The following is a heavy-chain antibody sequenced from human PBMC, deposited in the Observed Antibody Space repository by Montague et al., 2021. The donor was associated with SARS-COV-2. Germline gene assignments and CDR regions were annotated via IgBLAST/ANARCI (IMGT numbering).Heavy chain of an antibody. V-gene: IGHV4-59*08. D-gene: IGHD6-19*01. CDR1: GGSTASHY. CDR2: VYYNGDT. Sequence: SETLSLTCTVSGGSTASHYCNWIRQSPGKRPERIGYVYYNGDTKNNSSLQSRVTISIDTSKNQFSLRLNPVTAADTAVYFCARGWAFDPWGQGRLVTVSS. CDR3: ARGWAFDP. J-gene: IGHJ3*01.